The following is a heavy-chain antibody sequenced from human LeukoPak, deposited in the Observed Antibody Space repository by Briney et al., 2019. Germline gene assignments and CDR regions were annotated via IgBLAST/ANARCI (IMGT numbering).Heavy chain of an antibody. CDR3: ARDGDCSSTSCSSYYYGMDV. Sequence: GASVKVSCKASGYTFTSYGISWVRQAPGQGLEWMGGIIPIFGTANYAQKFQGGVTITADESTSTAYMELSSLRSEDTAVYYCARDGDCSSTSCSSYYYGMDVWGQGTTVTVSS. D-gene: IGHD2-2*01. J-gene: IGHJ6*02. V-gene: IGHV1-69*13. CDR2: IIPIFGTA. CDR1: GYTFTSYG.